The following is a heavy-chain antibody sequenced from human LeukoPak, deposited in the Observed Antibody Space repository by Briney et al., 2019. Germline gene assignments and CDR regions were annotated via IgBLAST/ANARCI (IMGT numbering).Heavy chain of an antibody. J-gene: IGHJ4*02. V-gene: IGHV3-23*01. Sequence: GGSLSLSCAASGFTFSSYGMSWVRQGPGKGLEWVSAISVSGNTYHADSVKGRFTISRDSSKNTLYLQMNSLRAEDAAVYYCAKAPVTTCSGAYCYPFDYWGQGTLVTVSS. CDR1: GFTFSSYG. D-gene: IGHD2-15*01. CDR3: AKAPVTTCSGAYCYPFDY. CDR2: ISVSGNT.